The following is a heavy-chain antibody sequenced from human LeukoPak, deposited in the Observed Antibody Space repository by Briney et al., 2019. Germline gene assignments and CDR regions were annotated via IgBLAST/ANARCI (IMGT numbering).Heavy chain of an antibody. Sequence: GGTLRLSCAASGFTFSSYSMNWVRQAPGKGLEWVSSISSSSSYIYYADSVKGRFTISRDNAKNSLYVQMNSLRAEDTAVYYCARESGGQWLVTSGAFDIWGQGTMVTVSS. V-gene: IGHV3-21*01. J-gene: IGHJ3*02. CDR2: ISSSSSYI. CDR3: ARESGGQWLVTSGAFDI. CDR1: GFTFSSYS. D-gene: IGHD6-19*01.